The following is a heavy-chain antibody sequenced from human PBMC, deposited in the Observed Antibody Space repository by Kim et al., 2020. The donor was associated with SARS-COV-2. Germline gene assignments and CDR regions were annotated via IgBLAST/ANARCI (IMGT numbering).Heavy chain of an antibody. Sequence: ASVKVSCKASGYTFTSYGISWVRQAPGQGLEWMGWISAYNGNTNYAQKLQGRVTMTTDTSTSTAYMELRSLRSDDTAVYYCARQGGNYYDILTGYYPYYYYYGMDVWGQGTTVTVSS. CDR3: ARQGGNYYDILTGYYPYYYYYGMDV. J-gene: IGHJ6*02. CDR1: GYTFTSYG. V-gene: IGHV1-18*01. D-gene: IGHD3-9*01. CDR2: ISAYNGNT.